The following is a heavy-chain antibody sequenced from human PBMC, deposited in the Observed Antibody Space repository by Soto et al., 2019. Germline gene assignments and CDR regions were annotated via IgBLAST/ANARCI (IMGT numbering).Heavy chain of an antibody. V-gene: IGHV1-69*01. J-gene: IGHJ4*02. CDR2: IIPIFGTA. CDR3: ARDGAWLQPRNYFDY. D-gene: IGHD5-12*01. Sequence: QVQLVQSGAEVKKPGSSVKVSCKASGGSFKNYAITWVRQAPGQGLEWVGGIIPIFGTANYAQGFQGRLTITADESTSSAYMELSSLRSEDTAVYYCARDGAWLQPRNYFDYWGQGTLVTVSS. CDR1: GGSFKNYA.